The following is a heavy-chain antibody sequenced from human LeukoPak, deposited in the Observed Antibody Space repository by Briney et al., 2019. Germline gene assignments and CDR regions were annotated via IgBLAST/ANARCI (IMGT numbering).Heavy chain of an antibody. D-gene: IGHD3-22*01. CDR2: IIPIFGTA. CDR1: GGTFSSYA. V-gene: IGHV1-69*13. J-gene: IGHJ5*02. CDR3: ASGDSSGYYYVDNWFDP. Sequence: SVKVSCKASGGTFSSYAISWVRQAPGQGLEWMGGIIPIFGTANYAQKFQGRVTITADESTSTAYMELSSLRSEDTAVYYCASGDSSGYYYVDNWFDPWGQGTLVTVSS.